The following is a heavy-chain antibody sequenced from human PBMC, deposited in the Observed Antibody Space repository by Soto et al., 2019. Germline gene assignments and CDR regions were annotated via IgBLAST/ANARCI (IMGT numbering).Heavy chain of an antibody. D-gene: IGHD3-22*01. Sequence: VGSLRLSWAASGFTFSSYAMSWVRQAPGKGLEWVSAISGSGGSTYYADSVKGRVTISRDNSKNTLYLQMNSLRDEDTAVKYWAQDSYFDRSPYEFDYWGQG. V-gene: IGHV3-23*01. CDR1: GFTFSSYA. J-gene: IGHJ4*02. CDR3: AQDSYFDRSPYEFDY. CDR2: ISGSGGST.